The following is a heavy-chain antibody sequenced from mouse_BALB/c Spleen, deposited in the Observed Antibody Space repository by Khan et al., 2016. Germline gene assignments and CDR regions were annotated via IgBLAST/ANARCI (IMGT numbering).Heavy chain of an antibody. D-gene: IGHD2-14*01. CDR2: ISDDGSYT. CDR1: GFTFSDHY. CDR3: ARCDRWFAY. V-gene: IGHV5-4*02. J-gene: IGHJ3*01. Sequence: EVELVESGGGLVKPGGSLKLSGAASGFTFSDHYMYWVRQTPAKRLEWVATISDDGSYTYYPDSVKGRFTISRDNAKNNLYLQMSSLKSEETARYYCARCDRWFAYWGQGTLVTVSA.